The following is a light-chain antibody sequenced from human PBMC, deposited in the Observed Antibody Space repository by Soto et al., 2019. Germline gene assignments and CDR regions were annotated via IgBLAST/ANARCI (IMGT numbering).Light chain of an antibody. CDR2: GAS. CDR1: QSVSNNY. Sequence: EIVLTQSPGTLSLSPGERATLSCRASQSVSNNYLAWYQQKPGQAPRLLIYGASNRATGIPDRFSGSGSGPDFTITISRLEPEDFAVYYCQQYGSSSTFGQGTKVEIK. CDR3: QQYGSSST. J-gene: IGKJ1*01. V-gene: IGKV3-20*01.